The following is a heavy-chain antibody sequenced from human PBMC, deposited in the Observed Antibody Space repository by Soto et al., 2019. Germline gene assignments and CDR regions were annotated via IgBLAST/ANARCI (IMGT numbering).Heavy chain of an antibody. J-gene: IGHJ5*01. D-gene: IGHD1-26*01. CDR2: IWPDGDIE. CDR3: AKVGMVAATQMGWFDS. Sequence: QVQLVESGGGVVQPGRSLRLSCIASGFTFYNYGMHWVRQAPGKGLEWVAAIWPDGDIEHYPDSVKGRFTISRDNSRNTWYLQMNSLRAEDTAMYYCAKVGMVAATQMGWFDSWGQGTLVIVSS. V-gene: IGHV3-33*06. CDR1: GFTFYNYG.